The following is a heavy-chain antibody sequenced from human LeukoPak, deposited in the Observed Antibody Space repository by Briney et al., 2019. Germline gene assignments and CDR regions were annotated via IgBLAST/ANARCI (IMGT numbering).Heavy chain of an antibody. CDR3: ARRWMATIDAFDI. CDR1: GGSISSGSYY. D-gene: IGHD5-24*01. V-gene: IGHV4-61*02. Sequence: SETLSLTCTVSGGSISSGSYYWSWIRQPAGKGLEWIGRIYTSGSTNYNPSLKSRVTISVDTSKNQSSLKLSSATAADTAVYYCARRWMATIDAFDIWGQGTMVTVSS. J-gene: IGHJ3*02. CDR2: IYTSGST.